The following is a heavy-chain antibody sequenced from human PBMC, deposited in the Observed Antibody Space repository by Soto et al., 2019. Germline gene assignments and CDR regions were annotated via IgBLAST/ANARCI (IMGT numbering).Heavy chain of an antibody. V-gene: IGHV3-33*03. Sequence: QVQLVESGGGVVQPGRSLRLSCAASGFTFSSYGMHWVRQAPGKGLEWVAVIWYDGSNKYYADSVKGRFTISRDNYKNELYLQMNSLRDEDTAVYYCATEHYDCSSGYSGHYYGMDVWGQGTTVTVSS. CDR3: ATEHYDCSSGYSGHYYGMDV. D-gene: IGHD3-3*01. J-gene: IGHJ6*02. CDR1: GFTFSSYG. CDR2: IWYDGSNK.